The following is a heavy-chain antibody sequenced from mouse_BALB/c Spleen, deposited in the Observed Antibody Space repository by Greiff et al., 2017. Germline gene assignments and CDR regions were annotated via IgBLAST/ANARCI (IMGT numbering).Heavy chain of an antibody. D-gene: IGHD2-1*01. CDR1: GYSITSGYY. J-gene: IGHJ2*01. Sequence: EVKLQESGPGLVKPSQSLSLTCSVTGYSITSGYYWNWIRQFPGNKLEWMGYISYDGSNNYNPSLKNRISITRDTSKNQFFLKLNSVTTEDTATYYCARDGNYVVDYWGQGTTLTVSS. V-gene: IGHV3-6*02. CDR2: ISYDGSN. CDR3: ARDGNYVVDY.